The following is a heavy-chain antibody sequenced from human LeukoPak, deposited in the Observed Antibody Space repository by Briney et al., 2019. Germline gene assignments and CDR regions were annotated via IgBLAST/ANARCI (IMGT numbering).Heavy chain of an antibody. J-gene: IGHJ4*02. CDR1: GFTFSSYW. D-gene: IGHD4-17*01. V-gene: IGHV5-51*01. CDR3: ARAPLYGDGGHYFDY. CDR2: IYPGDSDT. Sequence: GGSLRLSCAASGFTFSSYWIGWVRQMPGKGLEWMGIIYPGDSDTRYSPSFQGQVTISADKSISTAYLQWSSLKASDTAMYYCARAPLYGDGGHYFDYWGQGTLVTVSS.